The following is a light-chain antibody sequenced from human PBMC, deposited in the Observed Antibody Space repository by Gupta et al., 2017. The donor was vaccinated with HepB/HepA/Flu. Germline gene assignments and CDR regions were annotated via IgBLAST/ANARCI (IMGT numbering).Light chain of an antibody. CDR1: NIGSKS. Sequence: SYVLTQPPSVSVAPGKTARITCGENNIGSKSVHWYQQKPGQAPVLVIYYDSDRPSGIPERFSGSNSGNTATLTISRVEAGDEADYYCQVWDSSSDHPVVGGGTKLTVL. J-gene: IGLJ3*02. CDR3: QVWDSSSDHPV. CDR2: YDS. V-gene: IGLV3-21*04.